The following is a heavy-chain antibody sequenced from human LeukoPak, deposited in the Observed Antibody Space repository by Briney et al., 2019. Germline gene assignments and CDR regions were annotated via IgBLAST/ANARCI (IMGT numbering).Heavy chain of an antibody. CDR3: ARDRFRGMDV. V-gene: IGHV3-66*01. CDR2: IYSGGNT. Sequence: GGSLRLSCAASGFTVSSNYMSWVRQAPGRGLEWVSVIYSGGNTYYADPVKGRFTISRDNAKNSLYLQMNSLRAEDTAVYYCARDRFRGMDVWGKGTTVTVSS. J-gene: IGHJ6*04. CDR1: GFTVSSNY. D-gene: IGHD3-16*01.